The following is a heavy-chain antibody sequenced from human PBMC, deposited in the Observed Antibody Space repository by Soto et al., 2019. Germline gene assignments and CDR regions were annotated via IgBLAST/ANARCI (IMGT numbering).Heavy chain of an antibody. J-gene: IGHJ4*02. CDR3: PRQILSSDTAPNFQYFSGS. CDR1: GYSFAGYW. Sequence: PGESLKISCKGSGYSFAGYWITWVRQKPGKGLEWMGRIDPSDSQTYYSPSFRGHVTISATKSITTVFLQWSSLRASDTAMYYCPRQILSSDTAPNFQYFSGSGGQRTPVTRLL. D-gene: IGHD5-18*01. CDR2: IDPSDSQT. V-gene: IGHV5-10-1*01.